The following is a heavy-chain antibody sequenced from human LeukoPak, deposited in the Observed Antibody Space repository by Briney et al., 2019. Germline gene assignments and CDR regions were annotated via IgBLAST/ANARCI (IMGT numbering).Heavy chain of an antibody. V-gene: IGHV4-31*03. D-gene: IGHD3-10*01. CDR2: IYYSGST. J-gene: IGHJ4*02. CDR3: ARGRRYYGSRSTFYFDY. CDR1: GGSISSGGYY. Sequence: SQTLSLTCTVSGGSISSGGYYWSWIRQHPGKGLEWIGYIYYSGSTYYNPSLKSRVTISVDTSKNQFPLKLSSVTAADTAVYYCARGRRYYGSRSTFYFDYWGQGTLVTVSS.